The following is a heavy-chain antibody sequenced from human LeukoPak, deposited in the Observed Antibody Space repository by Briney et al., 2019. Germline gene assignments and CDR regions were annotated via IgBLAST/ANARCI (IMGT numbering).Heavy chain of an antibody. Sequence: ASVKVSCKASGGTFSSYAISWVRQAPGQGLEWMGGIIPIFGTANYAQKFQGRATITTDESTSTAYMELSSLRSEDTAVYYCARVLGRIVGATYAFDIWGQGTMVTVSS. CDR1: GGTFSSYA. J-gene: IGHJ3*02. CDR3: ARVLGRIVGATYAFDI. V-gene: IGHV1-69*05. D-gene: IGHD1-26*01. CDR2: IIPIFGTA.